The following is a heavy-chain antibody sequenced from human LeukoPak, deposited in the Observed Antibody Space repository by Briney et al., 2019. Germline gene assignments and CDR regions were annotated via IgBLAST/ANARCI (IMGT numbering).Heavy chain of an antibody. CDR2: IWYDGSKK. Sequence: GRSLRLSCAASGFTFSSYGMLWVRQAPGKGLEWVAVIWYDGSKKYYTDSVRGRFTISRDNSKNTLFLQMNSLSAEDTAVYYCARDSSGRYYDYWGQGTLVTVSS. D-gene: IGHD1-26*01. J-gene: IGHJ4*02. V-gene: IGHV3-33*01. CDR3: ARDSSGRYYDY. CDR1: GFTFSSYG.